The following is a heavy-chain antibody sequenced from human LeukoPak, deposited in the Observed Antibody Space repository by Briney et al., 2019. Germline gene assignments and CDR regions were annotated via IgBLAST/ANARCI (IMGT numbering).Heavy chain of an antibody. D-gene: IGHD1-14*01. CDR3: ARDGNPWDLDV. J-gene: IGHJ2*01. V-gene: IGHV4-59*01. CDR2: IYYSGRS. CDR1: GGSISVYY. Sequence: WETLSLTCTVSGGSISVYYWSWIRQHPGKALEWIGYIYYSGRSSYNPPLKSRVTMSVDTSKNQFSLKLSSVTAADTAVYYCARDGNPWDLDVWGRGTLVTVSS.